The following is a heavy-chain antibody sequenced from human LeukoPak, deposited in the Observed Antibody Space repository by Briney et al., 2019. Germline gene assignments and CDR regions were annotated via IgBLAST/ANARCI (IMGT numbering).Heavy chain of an antibody. CDR3: ARVFDYGDYAFDP. Sequence: SETLSLTCTVSGASISSYYWTWIRQAPGKGLEWMGYISYSEITIHNPSLESRVTLSLDTSRNQFSLKLNSVTAADTAVYYCARVFDYGDYAFDPWGQGTLVTVSS. CDR2: ISYSEIT. D-gene: IGHD4-17*01. V-gene: IGHV4-59*01. CDR1: GASISSYY. J-gene: IGHJ5*02.